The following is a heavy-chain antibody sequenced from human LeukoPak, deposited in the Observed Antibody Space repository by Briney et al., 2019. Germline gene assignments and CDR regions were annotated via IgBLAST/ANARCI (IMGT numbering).Heavy chain of an antibody. CDR2: ISSSGGHT. D-gene: IGHD3-10*01. CDR3: ASPRMIRGTITTPFDY. CDR1: GFTFSGHW. V-gene: IGHV3-21*01. Sequence: GGSLRLSCAVSGFTFSGHWMFWVRQAPGKGLEWVSSISSSGGHTFYSDSVKGRFTISRDNAKNSLYLQMNSLRAEDTAIYYCASPRMIRGTITTPFDYWGQGILVTVSS. J-gene: IGHJ4*02.